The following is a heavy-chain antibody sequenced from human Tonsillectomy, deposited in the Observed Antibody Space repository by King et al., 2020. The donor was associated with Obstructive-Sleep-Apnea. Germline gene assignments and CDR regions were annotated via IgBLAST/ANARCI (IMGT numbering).Heavy chain of an antibody. Sequence: VQLVESGGGVVQPGRSLRFSCAASGFTFSSYAMHWVRQAPGKGLEWVAVISYDGSTKYYADSVTGRFTISRNNSKNTLYLQMNSLRAEDTAVYYCAREGGYYDSSGYYSGGDYFDYWGQGTLVTVSS. CDR3: AREGGYYDSSGYYSGGDYFDY. D-gene: IGHD3-22*01. V-gene: IGHV3-30*04. J-gene: IGHJ4*02. CDR1: GFTFSSYA. CDR2: ISYDGSTK.